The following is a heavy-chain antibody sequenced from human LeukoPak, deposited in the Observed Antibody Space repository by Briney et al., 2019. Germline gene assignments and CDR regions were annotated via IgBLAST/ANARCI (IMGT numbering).Heavy chain of an antibody. J-gene: IGHJ6*02. CDR2: ISSSSSTI. CDR3: AKDRGYSYGYTHYYGMDV. CDR1: GFTFSSYS. D-gene: IGHD5-18*01. V-gene: IGHV3-48*04. Sequence: GGSLRLSCAASGFTFSSYSMTWVRQAPGKGLEWVSYISSSSSTIYYADSVKGRFTISRDNAKNSLYLQMNSLRAEDTAVYYCAKDRGYSYGYTHYYGMDVWGQGTTVTVSS.